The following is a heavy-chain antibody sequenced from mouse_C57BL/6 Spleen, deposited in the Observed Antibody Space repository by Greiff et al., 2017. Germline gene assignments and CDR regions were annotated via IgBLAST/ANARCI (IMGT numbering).Heavy chain of an antibody. CDR3: ARGGAGTYYFDY. D-gene: IGHD5-1*01. CDR1: GYTFTSYW. V-gene: IGHV1-69*01. Sequence: QVHVKQPGAELVMPGASVKLSCKASGYTFTSYWMHWVKQRPGQGLEWIGEIDPSDSYTNYNQKFKGKSTLTVDNSSSTAYMQLSSLTSEDSAVYYCARGGAGTYYFDYWGQGTTLTVSS. J-gene: IGHJ2*01. CDR2: IDPSDSYT.